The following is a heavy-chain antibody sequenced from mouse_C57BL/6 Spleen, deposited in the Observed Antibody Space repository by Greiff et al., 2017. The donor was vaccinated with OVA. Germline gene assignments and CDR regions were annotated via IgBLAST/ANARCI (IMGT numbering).Heavy chain of an antibody. CDR2: IYPGDGDT. CDR3: ANWDAAF. D-gene: IGHD4-1*01. V-gene: IGHV1-82*01. J-gene: IGHJ3*01. CDR1: GYAFSSSW. Sequence: VQLQQSGPELVKPGASVKISCKASGYAFSSSWMNWVKQRPGKGLEWIGRIYPGDGDTNYNGKFKGKATLTADKSSNTAYMQLSSLTSEDSAVYFCANWDAAFWGQGTLVTVSA.